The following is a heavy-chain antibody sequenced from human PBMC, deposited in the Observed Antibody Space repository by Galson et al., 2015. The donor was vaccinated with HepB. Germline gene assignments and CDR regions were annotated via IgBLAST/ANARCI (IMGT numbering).Heavy chain of an antibody. Sequence: SLRLSCAASGFTFDDYAMHWVRQAPGKGLEWVSGISWNSGSIGYADSVKGRFTISRANAKNSLYLQMNSLRAEDTALYYCVWYYYDSSGSMIWGQGTMVTVSS. CDR2: ISWNSGSI. CDR1: GFTFDDYA. CDR3: VWYYYDSSGSMI. V-gene: IGHV3-9*01. J-gene: IGHJ3*02. D-gene: IGHD3-22*01.